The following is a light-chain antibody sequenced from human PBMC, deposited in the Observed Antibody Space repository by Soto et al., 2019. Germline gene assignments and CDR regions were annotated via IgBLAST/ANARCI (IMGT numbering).Light chain of an antibody. Sequence: EIVWTQSPATLSLSPGERATLSCRASQSVSSYLAWYQQKPGQAPRLLIYETSDRATGIPGRFSGSGSVTDFTLTISSLEPEDVAVYYCQQRSNWPPRTFGGGTEVQIK. CDR3: QQRSNWPPRT. J-gene: IGKJ4*01. V-gene: IGKV3-11*01. CDR1: QSVSSY. CDR2: ETS.